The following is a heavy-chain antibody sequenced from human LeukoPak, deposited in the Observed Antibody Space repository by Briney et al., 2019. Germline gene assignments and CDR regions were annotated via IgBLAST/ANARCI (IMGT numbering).Heavy chain of an antibody. J-gene: IGHJ4*02. CDR1: GFIFTDYT. Sequence: PGGSLRLSCSASGFIFTDYTIHWVRQAPGKGLEYVSAITNYGDGTYYADSVKGRFTISRDNSKNTVWLQMSSLRPEDTAVYYCVKVTRDTRDDYWGQGTLVTVSS. CDR3: VKVTRDTRDDY. CDR2: ITNYGDGT. D-gene: IGHD5-24*01. V-gene: IGHV3-64D*06.